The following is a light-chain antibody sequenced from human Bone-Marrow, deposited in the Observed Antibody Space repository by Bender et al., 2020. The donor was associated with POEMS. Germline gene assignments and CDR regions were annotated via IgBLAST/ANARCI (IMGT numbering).Light chain of an antibody. V-gene: IGLV2-23*01. Sequence: QSALTQPASVSGSPGQSISISCTGTSSDVGSYDLVSWYQQYPGKAPKLIIYEGSKRPSGVSSRFSGSRSGNTASLTISGVQAEDESDYYCCSYSGSYTWVFGGGTKVTVL. CDR3: CSYSGSYTWV. CDR1: SSDVGSYDL. CDR2: EGS. J-gene: IGLJ3*02.